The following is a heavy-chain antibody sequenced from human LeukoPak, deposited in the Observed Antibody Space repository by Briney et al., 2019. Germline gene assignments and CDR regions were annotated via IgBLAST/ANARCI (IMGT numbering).Heavy chain of an antibody. J-gene: IGHJ6*03. D-gene: IGHD3-10*01. Sequence: SQTLSLTCTVSGGSISSGSDYWNWIRQPAGKGLEWIGHIYTSGSTKYNSSLQSRVTISVDTSKNQFSLSLSSVTAADTAVYYCASSPSPFGIFMDVWGEGTTVTVSS. CDR3: ASSPSPFGIFMDV. CDR1: GGSISSGSDY. V-gene: IGHV4-61*09. CDR2: IYTSGST.